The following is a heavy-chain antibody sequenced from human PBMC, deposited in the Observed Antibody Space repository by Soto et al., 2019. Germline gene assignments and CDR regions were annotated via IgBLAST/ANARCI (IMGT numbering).Heavy chain of an antibody. CDR2: IIPIFGTA. Sequence: ASVKVSCKASGGTFSSYAISWVRQAPGQGLEWMGGIIPIFGTANYTQKFQGRVTITADESTSTAYMELSSLRSEDTAVYYCARDRIAARQEGAFDIWGQGTMVTVSS. CDR1: GGTFSSYA. J-gene: IGHJ3*02. CDR3: ARDRIAARQEGAFDI. D-gene: IGHD6-6*01. V-gene: IGHV1-69*13.